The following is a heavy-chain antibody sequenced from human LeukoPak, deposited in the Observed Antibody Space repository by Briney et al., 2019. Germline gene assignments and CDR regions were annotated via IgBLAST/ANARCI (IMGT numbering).Heavy chain of an antibody. D-gene: IGHD3-22*01. Sequence: PSETLSLTCAGYGGSFSGYYGSWIRQPPGKGLQWIGQINHSGSTNYNPSLKSRVTISLDTSKNQFSLKLSSVTAADTAVYYCAREHASRYYYDSSGLRDTNNWFDPWGQGTLVTVSS. CDR1: GGSFSGYY. V-gene: IGHV4-34*01. J-gene: IGHJ5*02. CDR2: INHSGST. CDR3: AREHASRYYYDSSGLRDTNNWFDP.